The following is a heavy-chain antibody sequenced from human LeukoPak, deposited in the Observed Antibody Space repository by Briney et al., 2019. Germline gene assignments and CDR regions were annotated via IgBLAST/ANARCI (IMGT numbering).Heavy chain of an antibody. CDR3: ATDSGGFSSVYYDAFDF. CDR2: IRGDGSLK. D-gene: IGHD5/OR15-5a*01. V-gene: IGHV3-7*01. J-gene: IGHJ3*01. Sequence: GGPLRLSCTASGFTFSNYCMIWVRQAPGKGLEWVSNIRGDGSLKYYVDSVKGRFTISRDNAKNSLYLQMNILRAEDIAIYYCATDSGGFSSVYYDAFDFWGQGTVVTVSS. CDR1: GFTFSNYC.